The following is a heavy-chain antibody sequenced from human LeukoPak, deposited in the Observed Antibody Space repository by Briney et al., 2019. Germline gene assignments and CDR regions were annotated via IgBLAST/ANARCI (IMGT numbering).Heavy chain of an antibody. J-gene: IGHJ6*03. V-gene: IGHV1-18*01. Sequence: ASVKVSCKASGYTFTSYGISWVRQAPGQGLEWMGWISAYNGNTNYAQKLQGRVTMTTDTSTSTAYMELRSPRSDDTAVYYCARGIAVEFYYYMDVWGKGTTVTLSS. CDR3: ARGIAVEFYYYMDV. D-gene: IGHD6-19*01. CDR1: GYTFTSYG. CDR2: ISAYNGNT.